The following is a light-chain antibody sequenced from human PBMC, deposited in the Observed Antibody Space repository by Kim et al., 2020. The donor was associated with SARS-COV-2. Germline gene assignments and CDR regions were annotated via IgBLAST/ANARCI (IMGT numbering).Light chain of an antibody. Sequence: QSVLTQPPSASGTPGQRVTISCSGSSSNIGSSTVNWYQQLPGTAPKLLIYSNDQRPSGVPDRFSASKSGTSASLAISGLQSEDEADYYCAAWDDSLNGPAFGGGTQLTVL. J-gene: IGLJ3*02. V-gene: IGLV1-44*01. CDR1: SSNIGSST. CDR3: AAWDDSLNGPA. CDR2: SND.